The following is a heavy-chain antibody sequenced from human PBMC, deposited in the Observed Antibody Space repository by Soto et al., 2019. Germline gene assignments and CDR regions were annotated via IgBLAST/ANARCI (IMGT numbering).Heavy chain of an antibody. V-gene: IGHV5-51*01. CDR3: ARLGAYDLPYYYGMDV. D-gene: IGHD3-3*01. CDR1: GYSFTSYW. Sequence: GESLKISCKGSGYSFTSYWIGWVRQMPGKGLEWMGIIYPGDSDTRYSPSFQGQVTISADKSISTAYLQWSSLKASDTAMYYCARLGAYDLPYYYGMDVWGQGTTVTVSS. CDR2: IYPGDSDT. J-gene: IGHJ6*02.